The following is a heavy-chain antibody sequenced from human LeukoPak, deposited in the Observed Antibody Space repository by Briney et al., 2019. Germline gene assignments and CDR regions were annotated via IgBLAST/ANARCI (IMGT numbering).Heavy chain of an antibody. V-gene: IGHV3-30-3*01. Sequence: GRSLRLSCAASGFTFSSYWMHWVRQAPGKGLEWVAVISYDGSNKYYADSVKGRFTISRDNSKNTLYLQMNSLRAEDTAVYYCARDQGSSWFDYYGMDVWGKGTTVTVSS. CDR2: ISYDGSNK. CDR3: ARDQGSSWFDYYGMDV. D-gene: IGHD6-13*01. J-gene: IGHJ6*04. CDR1: GFTFSSYW.